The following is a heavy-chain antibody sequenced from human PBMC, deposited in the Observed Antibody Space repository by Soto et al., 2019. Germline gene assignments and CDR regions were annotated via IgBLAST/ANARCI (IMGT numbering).Heavy chain of an antibody. V-gene: IGHV1-69*02. CDR3: ARFRGSYGMDV. CDR2: IIPILGIA. J-gene: IGHJ6*02. Sequence: QVQLVQSGAEVKKPGSSVKVSCKASGGTFSSYTISWVRQAPGQGLEWMGRIIPILGIANYEQKFQGRVKITEDKSTSTAYMELSSLRSEDTAVYYCARFRGSYGMDVWGQGTTVTVSS. D-gene: IGHD3-10*01. CDR1: GGTFSSYT.